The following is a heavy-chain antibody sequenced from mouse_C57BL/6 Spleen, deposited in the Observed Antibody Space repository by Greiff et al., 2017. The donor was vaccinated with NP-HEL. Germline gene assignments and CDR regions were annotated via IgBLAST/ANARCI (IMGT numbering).Heavy chain of an antibody. V-gene: IGHV1-50*01. CDR3: ARRDSTVVATPYWYFDV. CDR1: GYTFTSYW. D-gene: IGHD1-1*01. Sequence: VKLQQPGAELVKPGASVKLSCKASGYTFTSYWMQWVKQRPGQGLEWIGEIDPSDSYTNYNQKFKGKATLTVDTSSSTAYMRLSSLTSEDSAVYYCARRDSTVVATPYWYFDVWGTGTTVTVSS. CDR2: IDPSDSYT. J-gene: IGHJ1*03.